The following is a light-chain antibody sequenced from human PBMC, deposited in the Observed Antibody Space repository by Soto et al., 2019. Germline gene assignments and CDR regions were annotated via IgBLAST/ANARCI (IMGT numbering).Light chain of an antibody. CDR1: QTVNAW. J-gene: IGKJ1*01. V-gene: IGKV1-5*01. CDR3: QQYNTHSGT. Sequence: IQMTQSPSTLSGSVGDRVTITCRASQTVNAWLAWYQHKPGKAPKPLIYDASILESGVPARFSGSGSGTEFILTISSLQLDDVGTYYCQQYNTHSGTFGQGTKVDIK. CDR2: DAS.